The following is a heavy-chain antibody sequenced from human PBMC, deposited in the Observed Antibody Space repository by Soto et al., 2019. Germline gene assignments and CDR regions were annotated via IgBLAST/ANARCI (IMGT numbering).Heavy chain of an antibody. CDR3: AKDRGRGVGWLRFGYRYYGMDV. J-gene: IGHJ6*02. D-gene: IGHD5-12*01. Sequence: EVQLVESGGGLVQPGRSLRLSCAASGFTFDDYAMHWVRQAPGKGLEWVSGISWNSGSIGYADSVKGRFTISRDNAKNSLYLQMNSLRAEDTALYYCAKDRGRGVGWLRFGYRYYGMDVWGQGTTVTVSS. CDR2: ISWNSGSI. V-gene: IGHV3-9*01. CDR1: GFTFDDYA.